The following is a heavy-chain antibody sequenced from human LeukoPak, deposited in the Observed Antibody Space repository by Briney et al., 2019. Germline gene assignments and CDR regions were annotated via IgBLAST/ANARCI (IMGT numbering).Heavy chain of an antibody. CDR3: ARQQQMAPVGFDY. V-gene: IGHV4-38-2*02. Sequence: PSETLSLTCTVSGYSISSGYYWAWIRQPPGKGLEWIGNIYYSGNTYYNPSLKSRVTLSVDTSKNQFSLKLSSVTAADTAVYYCARQQQMAPVGFDYWGQGTLVTVSS. J-gene: IGHJ4*02. CDR2: IYYSGNT. CDR1: GYSISSGYY. D-gene: IGHD6-13*01.